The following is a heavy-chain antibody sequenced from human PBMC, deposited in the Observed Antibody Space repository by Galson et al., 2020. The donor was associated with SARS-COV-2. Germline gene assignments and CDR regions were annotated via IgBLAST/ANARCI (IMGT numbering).Heavy chain of an antibody. Sequence: SVKVSCKASGGTFSSYGISWVRQAPGQGLEWMGGIIPVFGTTNYAQKFQDRVTITADKSTNTAYMDLSSLRSEDTAVYYCAGGGSGYDLNYLDYWGQGSLVTVSS. D-gene: IGHD5-12*01. CDR3: AGGGSGYDLNYLDY. J-gene: IGHJ4*02. CDR2: IIPVFGTT. V-gene: IGHV1-69*06. CDR1: GGTFSSYG.